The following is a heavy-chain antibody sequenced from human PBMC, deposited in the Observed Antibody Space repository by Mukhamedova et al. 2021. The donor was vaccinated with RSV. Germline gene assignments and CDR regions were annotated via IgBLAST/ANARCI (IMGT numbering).Heavy chain of an antibody. V-gene: IGHV3-15*01. Sequence: RQAPGKGLEWVGRIKSKTDGGTTDYAAPVKGRFTISRDDSKNTLYLQMNSLKNEDTAVYYCTKDLDSYCGGDCIPDYLYYWGQGT. D-gene: IGHD2-21*02. CDR2: IKSKTDGGTT. CDR3: TKDLDSYCGGDCIPDYLYY. J-gene: IGHJ4*02.